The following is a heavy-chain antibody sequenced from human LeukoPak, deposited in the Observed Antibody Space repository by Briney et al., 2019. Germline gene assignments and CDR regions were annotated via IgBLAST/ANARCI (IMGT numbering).Heavy chain of an antibody. CDR3: ARTWLQFSPDY. V-gene: IGHV3-23*01. CDR2: ISGSGYST. CDR1: GFTFSHYG. D-gene: IGHD5-24*01. Sequence: PGGSLRLSCAASGFTFSHYGMSWVRQAPGKGLEWVSAISGSGYSTYYADSVKGRFTISRDNSKNTLYLQMNSLRAEDTAVYYCARTWLQFSPDYWGQGILVTVSS. J-gene: IGHJ4*02.